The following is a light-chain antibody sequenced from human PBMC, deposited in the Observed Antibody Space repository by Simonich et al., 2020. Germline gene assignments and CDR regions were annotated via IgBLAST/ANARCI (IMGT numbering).Light chain of an antibody. CDR2: EGS. CDR3: CSYAGSSTSVV. J-gene: IGLJ2*01. V-gene: IGLV2-23*01. CDR1: SSDVGSYNL. Sequence: QSALTQPASVSGSPGQSITISCTGTSSDVGSYNLVSWYQQHPGKAPQLMLYEGSKRPSGVSNRFSGAKSGNPASLTISGLQAEDEADYYCCSYAGSSTSVVFGGGTKLTVL.